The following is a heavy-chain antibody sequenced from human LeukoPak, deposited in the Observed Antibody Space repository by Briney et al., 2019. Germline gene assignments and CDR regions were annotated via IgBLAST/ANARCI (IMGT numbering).Heavy chain of an antibody. CDR1: GYTFSTYP. D-gene: IGHD1-26*01. V-gene: IGHV3-23*01. J-gene: IGHJ4*02. Sequence: GGSLRLSCAASGYTFSTYPISWVRQAPGKGLEWVSSAGNGGGTNYADSVKGRFTISRDNSKNTLYLLMKSLRAEDTAIYYCAKRGGTERAFDYWGQGTLVTVSS. CDR2: AGNGGGT. CDR3: AKRGGTERAFDY.